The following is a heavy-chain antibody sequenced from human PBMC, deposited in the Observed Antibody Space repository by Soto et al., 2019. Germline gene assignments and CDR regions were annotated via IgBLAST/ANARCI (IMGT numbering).Heavy chain of an antibody. CDR1: GGSISSSSYY. D-gene: IGHD4-17*01. Sequence: QLLESGPGLVKPSETLSLTCTVSGGSISSSSYYWGWIRQPPGKGLEWIGSIYYSGSTYYNPSLKSRVTISVDTSKNQFSLKLSSVTAADTAVYYCARHSDYGDYLNWFDPWGQGTLVTVSS. CDR3: ARHSDYGDYLNWFDP. J-gene: IGHJ5*02. CDR2: IYYSGST. V-gene: IGHV4-39*01.